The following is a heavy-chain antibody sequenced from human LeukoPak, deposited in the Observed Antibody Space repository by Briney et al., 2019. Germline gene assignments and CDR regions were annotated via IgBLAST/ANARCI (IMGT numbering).Heavy chain of an antibody. CDR1: GYTFTSYY. CDR2: INPSGGST. J-gene: IGHJ6*04. D-gene: IGHD4-17*01. Sequence: ASVKVSCKASGYTFTSYYMHWVRQAPGQGLEWMGIINPSGGSTSYAQKFQGRVTMTRDMSTSTVYMELSSLRSEDTAVYYCARADYGDYVMDVWGKGTTVTVSS. CDR3: ARADYGDYVMDV. V-gene: IGHV1-46*01.